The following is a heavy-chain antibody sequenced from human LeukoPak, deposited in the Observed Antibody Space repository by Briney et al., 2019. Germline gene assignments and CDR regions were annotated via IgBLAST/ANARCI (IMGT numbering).Heavy chain of an antibody. V-gene: IGHV4-34*01. J-gene: IGHJ4*02. Sequence: SETLSLTCAVYGGSFSGYYWSWIRQPPGKGLEWIGEINHSGSTNYNPSLKSRVTISVDTSKNQFSLKLSSVTAADTAVYYCARGHDSLYYFDDRGQGTLVTVSS. CDR3: ARGHDSLYYFDD. CDR1: GGSFSGYY. D-gene: IGHD3-22*01. CDR2: INHSGST.